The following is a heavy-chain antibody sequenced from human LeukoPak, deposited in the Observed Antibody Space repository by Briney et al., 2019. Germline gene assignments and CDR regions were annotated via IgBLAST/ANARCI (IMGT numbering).Heavy chain of an antibody. Sequence: SQTLSLTCVVSGDSVSSKNGAWSWIRQSPSRGLEWLGRTYYRSKWYNDYAESMEGRMTISQDTSKNQYSLHLNSVTPDDTAVYYYARDFGTTGWHTFDYWGQGTLVTVSS. CDR3: ARDFGTTGWHTFDY. J-gene: IGHJ4*02. CDR2: TYYRSKWYN. CDR1: GDSVSSKNGA. D-gene: IGHD6-19*01. V-gene: IGHV6-1*01.